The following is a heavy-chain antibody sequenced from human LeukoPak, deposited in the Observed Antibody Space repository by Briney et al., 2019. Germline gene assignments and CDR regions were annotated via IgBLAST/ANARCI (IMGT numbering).Heavy chain of an antibody. V-gene: IGHV5-51*01. CDR1: GYSFTSYR. CDR3: ARTNYGTYYYYGMDV. D-gene: IGHD3-10*01. CDR2: IYPGDSDT. Sequence: GESLKISCKGSGYSFTSYRIGWVRQMPGKGLEWMGIIYPGDSDTRYSPSFQGQVTISADKSISTAYLQWSSLKASDTAMYYCARTNYGTYYYYGMDVWGQGTTVTVSS. J-gene: IGHJ6*02.